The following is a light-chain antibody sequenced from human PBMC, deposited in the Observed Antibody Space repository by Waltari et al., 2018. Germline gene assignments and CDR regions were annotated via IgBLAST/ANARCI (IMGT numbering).Light chain of an antibody. CDR2: RAS. Sequence: GDRVTISCRASQSITNWLAWYQQKPGKAPKLLIYRASNLESGVPSRFSGSGSGTECTLTISSLQPDDFATYYCQQYDNYWTFGQGTKVEIK. V-gene: IGKV1-5*03. CDR1: QSITNW. CDR3: QQYDNYWT. J-gene: IGKJ1*01.